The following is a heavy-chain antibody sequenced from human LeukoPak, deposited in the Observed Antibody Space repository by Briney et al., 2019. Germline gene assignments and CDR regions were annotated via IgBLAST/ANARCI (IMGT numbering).Heavy chain of an antibody. V-gene: IGHV4-30-4*01. CDR1: GGSISSGDYY. D-gene: IGHD3-22*01. J-gene: IGHJ4*02. CDR3: ASIGGSGIAAAGPTYYYDSSGP. Sequence: SETLSLTCTVSGGSISSGDYYWSWIRQPPGKGLEWIGYIYYSGSTYYNPSLKSRVTISVDTSKNQFSLKLSSVTAADTAVYYCASIGGSGIAAAGPTYYYDSSGPWGQGTLVTVSS. CDR2: IYYSGST.